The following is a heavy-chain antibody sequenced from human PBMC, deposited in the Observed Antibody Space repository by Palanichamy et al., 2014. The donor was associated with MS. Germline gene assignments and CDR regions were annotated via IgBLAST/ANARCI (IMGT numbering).Heavy chain of an antibody. CDR3: ARDRGCSSTTCYTPHRDGLGV. J-gene: IGHJ6*02. Sequence: GRNIYYADSVKGRFTISRDNAKNSLYLQMNSLRAEDTAVYYCARDRGCSSTTCYTPHRDGLGVWGQGTTVTVSS. D-gene: IGHD2-2*02. V-gene: IGHV3-11*01. CDR2: GRNI.